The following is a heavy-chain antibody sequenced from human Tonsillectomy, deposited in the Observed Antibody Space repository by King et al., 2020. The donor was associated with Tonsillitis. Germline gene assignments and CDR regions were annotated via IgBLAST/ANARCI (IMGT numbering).Heavy chain of an antibody. D-gene: IGHD3-10*01. J-gene: IGHJ4*02. CDR2: ISSSSSYI. Sequence: DVQLVESGGGLVKPGGSLRLSCAVSGFAFSSYSMHWVRQAPGKGLEWVSSISSSSSYIYYADSLKGRFTISRDNAKSSLYLQMNSLRAEDTAVHYCARVTYYGSGSSSFDYWGQGTLVTVSS. CDR1: GFAFSSYS. V-gene: IGHV3-21*01. CDR3: ARVTYYGSGSSSFDY.